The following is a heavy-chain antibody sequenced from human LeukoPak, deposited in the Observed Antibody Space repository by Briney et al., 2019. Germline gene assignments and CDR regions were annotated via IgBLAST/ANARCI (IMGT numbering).Heavy chain of an antibody. CDR2: VSGNGGNT. CDR1: GFTFDDYA. Sequence: GGSLILSCAASGFTFDDYAMHWVRQVPGKGLEWVSLVSGNGGNTYYADSVKGRFTISRDNSKNSLYLQMNSLRTEDTALYYCAKDISNWNSRHFDYWGQGTLVTVSS. V-gene: IGHV3-43*02. J-gene: IGHJ4*02. CDR3: AKDISNWNSRHFDY. D-gene: IGHD1-7*01.